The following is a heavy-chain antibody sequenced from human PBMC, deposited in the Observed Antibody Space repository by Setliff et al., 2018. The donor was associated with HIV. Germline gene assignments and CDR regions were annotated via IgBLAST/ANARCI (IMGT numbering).Heavy chain of an antibody. V-gene: IGHV3-7*01. Sequence: QPGGSLRLSCAASGFTFSSHWMVWVRQAPGKGLEWVANINQDGSEKNYVDSVKGRFTISRDNAKNSLFLQMNRLRAEDTAVYYCARGQTSVTLQFDHWGQGTLVTVSS. D-gene: IGHD4-17*01. CDR3: ARGQTSVTLQFDH. J-gene: IGHJ4*02. CDR1: GFTFSSHW. CDR2: INQDGSEK.